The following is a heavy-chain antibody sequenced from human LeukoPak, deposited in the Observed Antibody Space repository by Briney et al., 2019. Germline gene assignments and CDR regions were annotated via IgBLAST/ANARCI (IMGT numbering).Heavy chain of an antibody. CDR3: ATLVYYYMDV. CDR1: GYTFNELS. V-gene: IGHV1-24*01. CDR2: FDPEKGKT. J-gene: IGHJ6*03. Sequence: ASVKVSCKVSGYTFNELSMHWVRQAPGKGLEWMGGFDPEKGKTIYAQKFQGRVTMTEDTSTDTAHMELSSLTSEDTAVYYCATLVYYYMDVWGKGTTVTVSS.